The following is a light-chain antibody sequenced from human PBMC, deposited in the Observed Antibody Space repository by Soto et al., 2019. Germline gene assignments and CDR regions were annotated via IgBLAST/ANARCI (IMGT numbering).Light chain of an antibody. Sequence: QSVLTQPPSVSAAPGQKVIISCSGSSSSIGNNYVSWYQRLPGTAPKLLIYESNRRPLGISDRFSASKSGTSATLGISGLQSGDEADYHCGSWDNSLSGFVFGTRTKVTVL. CDR3: GSWDNSLSGFV. CDR2: ESN. V-gene: IGLV1-51*02. CDR1: SSSIGNNY. J-gene: IGLJ1*01.